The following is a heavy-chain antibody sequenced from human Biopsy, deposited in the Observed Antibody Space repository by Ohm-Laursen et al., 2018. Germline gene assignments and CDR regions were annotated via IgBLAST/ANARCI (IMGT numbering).Heavy chain of an antibody. V-gene: IGHV1-69*06. D-gene: IGHD3-9*01. CDR2: NIPIFGTG. Sequence: SSVKVSCKVPVGTFRNYGVNRVRQAPGQGLEWLGGNIPIFGTGNYAQKFQDRVTVAADTSTSTATMELRSLRSDDTAVYYCATKLTGYFHHWGQGTLVIVSS. CDR1: VGTFRNYG. CDR3: ATKLTGYFHH. J-gene: IGHJ1*01.